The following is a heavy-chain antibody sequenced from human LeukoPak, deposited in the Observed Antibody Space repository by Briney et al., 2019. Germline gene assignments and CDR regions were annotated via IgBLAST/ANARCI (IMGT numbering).Heavy chain of an antibody. J-gene: IGHJ4*02. V-gene: IGHV1-69*04. CDR3: AREDCSGGSCYSPFDY. D-gene: IGHD2-15*01. CDR2: IIPILGIA. CDR1: GGTFSSYT. Sequence: SVKVSCKASGGTFSSYTISWVRQAPGQGLEWMGRIIPILGIANYAQKFQGRVTITADKSTSTAYMELSSLRSEDTAVYYCAREDCSGGSCYSPFDYWGQGTLVTVPS.